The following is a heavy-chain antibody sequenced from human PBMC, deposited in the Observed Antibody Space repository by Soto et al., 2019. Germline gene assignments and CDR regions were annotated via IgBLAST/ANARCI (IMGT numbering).Heavy chain of an antibody. J-gene: IGHJ4*02. CDR1: GYTFTSYA. V-gene: IGHV1-18*01. CDR2: ISAYNGNT. D-gene: IGHD7-27*01. Sequence: QVQLVQSGAEVKKPGASVKVSCKASGYTFTSYAISWVRQAPGQGLEWMGWISAYNGNTKYAQKVQGRVTMTTGPSTRTAYMELRSLRSDDTAVYYCARDLNLGLGDYWGQGTLVTVPS. CDR3: ARDLNLGLGDY.